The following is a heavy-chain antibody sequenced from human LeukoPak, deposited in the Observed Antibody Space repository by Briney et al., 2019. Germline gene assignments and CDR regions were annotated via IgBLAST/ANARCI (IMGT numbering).Heavy chain of an antibody. V-gene: IGHV3-7*01. Sequence: GGSLRLSCVVSGFTFNKYWMSWIRQAPGKGLEWVANIKEDGHEQYYVDSVRGRFSISRDNAKNTLYLQMNSLRVEDTAVYYCARGRPHGNDYWGQGTLVTVSS. CDR2: IKEDGHEQ. CDR3: ARGRPHGNDY. D-gene: IGHD4-23*01. CDR1: GFTFNKYW. J-gene: IGHJ4*02.